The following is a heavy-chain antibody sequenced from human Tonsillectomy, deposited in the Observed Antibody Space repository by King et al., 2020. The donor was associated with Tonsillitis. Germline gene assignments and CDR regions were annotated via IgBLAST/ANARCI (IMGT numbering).Heavy chain of an antibody. J-gene: IGHJ4*02. V-gene: IGHV3-9*01. CDR2: ISWNSGRI. CDR1: GFTFDDYS. Sequence: QLVQSGGGLVQPGRSLRLSCAASGFTFDDYSMHWVRQAPGKGLEWVSGISWNSGRIGYADSVKGRFTISRDNAKHSLYLQMNSMRAADTALYYCAKDLGNGLHDFFDYWGQGTLVTVSS. D-gene: IGHD3-3*01. CDR3: AKDLGNGLHDFFDY.